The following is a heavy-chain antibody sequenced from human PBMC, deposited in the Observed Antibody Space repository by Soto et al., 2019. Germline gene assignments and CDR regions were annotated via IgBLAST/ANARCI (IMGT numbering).Heavy chain of an antibody. CDR3: AREQYGGNSRYYYYGMDV. V-gene: IGHV1-69*13. Sequence: SVKFSCKASGGTFSSYAISWVRQAPGQGLEWMGGIIPIFGTANYAQKFQGRVTITADESTSTAYMELSSLRSEDTAVYYCAREQYGGNSRYYYYGMDVWGQGTAVTVSS. CDR1: GGTFSSYA. D-gene: IGHD2-21*02. J-gene: IGHJ6*02. CDR2: IIPIFGTA.